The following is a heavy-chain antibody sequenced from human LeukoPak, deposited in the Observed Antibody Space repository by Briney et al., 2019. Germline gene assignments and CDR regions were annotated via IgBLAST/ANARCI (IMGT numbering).Heavy chain of an antibody. CDR1: GYTFTSYD. D-gene: IGHD6-13*01. CDR2: MNPNSGNT. Sequence: ASVKVSCKASGYTFTSYDINWVRQATGQGLEWMGWMNPNSGNTGYAQKFQGRVTITRNTSISTAYMELSSLRSEDTAVYYCARDVSSAAGLDYWGQGTLVTVSS. J-gene: IGHJ4*02. CDR3: ARDVSSAAGLDY. V-gene: IGHV1-8*03.